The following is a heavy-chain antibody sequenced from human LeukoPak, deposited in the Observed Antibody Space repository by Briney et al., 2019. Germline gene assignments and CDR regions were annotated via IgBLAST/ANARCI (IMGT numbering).Heavy chain of an antibody. J-gene: IGHJ4*02. CDR3: ARPLLSDDYGDY. Sequence: GGSLRLSCAASGFTFSSYAMHWVRQAPGKGLEWVAVIPYDGSNKYYADSVKGRFTISRDNSKNTLYLQMNSLRAEDTAVYYCARPLLSDDYGDYWGQGTLVTVSS. CDR2: IPYDGSNK. V-gene: IGHV3-30-3*01. D-gene: IGHD2-21*01. CDR1: GFTFSSYA.